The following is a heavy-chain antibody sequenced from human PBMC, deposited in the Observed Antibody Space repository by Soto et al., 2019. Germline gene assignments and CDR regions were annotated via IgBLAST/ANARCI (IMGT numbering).Heavy chain of an antibody. CDR1: GGTFSSYT. D-gene: IGHD3-22*01. Sequence: QVQLVQSGAEVKKPGSSVKVSCKASGGTFSSYTISWVRQAPGQGLEWMGRIIPILGIANYAQKFQGRVTITADKSTSTDYMELRSLRSEDTAVYYCAREDSSGDHNWFDPWGQGTLVTVSS. CDR2: IIPILGIA. J-gene: IGHJ5*02. CDR3: AREDSSGDHNWFDP. V-gene: IGHV1-69*02.